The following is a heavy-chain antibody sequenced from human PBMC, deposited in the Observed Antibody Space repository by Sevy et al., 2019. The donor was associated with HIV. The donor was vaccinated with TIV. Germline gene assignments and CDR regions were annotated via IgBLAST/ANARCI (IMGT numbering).Heavy chain of an antibody. D-gene: IGHD3-10*01. J-gene: IGHJ6*02. V-gene: IGHV3-23*01. Sequence: GGSLRLSCAASGFTFSSYAMSWVRQAPGKGLEWVSAISGSGGSTYYADSVKGRFTISRDNSKNTLYLQMNSLRAEDTAVYYCAKDLTSYYYGSGPYYGMDVWGQGTTVTVSS. CDR3: AKDLTSYYYGSGPYYGMDV. CDR2: ISGSGGST. CDR1: GFTFSSYA.